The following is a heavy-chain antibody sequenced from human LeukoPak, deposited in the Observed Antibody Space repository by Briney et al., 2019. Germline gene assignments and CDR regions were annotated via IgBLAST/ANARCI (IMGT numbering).Heavy chain of an antibody. V-gene: IGHV3-7*01. Sequence: GGSLRLSCAASGFTFGSYWMSWVRQAPGQGLEWVANIKQDGSEKYYVDSVKGRFTISRDNAKNSLYLQMNSLRAEDTAVYYCARVVNYDFWSGYYIDAFDIWGQGTMVTVSS. D-gene: IGHD3-3*01. J-gene: IGHJ3*02. CDR1: GFTFGSYW. CDR3: ARVVNYDFWSGYYIDAFDI. CDR2: IKQDGSEK.